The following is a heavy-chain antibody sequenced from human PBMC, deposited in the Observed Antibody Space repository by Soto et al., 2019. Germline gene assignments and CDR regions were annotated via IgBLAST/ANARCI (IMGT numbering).Heavy chain of an antibody. CDR2: INHSGST. V-gene: IGHV4-34*01. Sequence: VQLQQWGAGLLKPSETLSLTCAVYGGSFSGYYWSWIRQPPGKGLEWIGEINHSGSTNYNPSLKSRVTISVDTSKNQFSLKLSSVTAADTAVYYCARGGIVVVPAARRLDYWGQGTLVTVSS. J-gene: IGHJ4*02. D-gene: IGHD2-2*01. CDR1: GGSFSGYY. CDR3: ARGGIVVVPAARRLDY.